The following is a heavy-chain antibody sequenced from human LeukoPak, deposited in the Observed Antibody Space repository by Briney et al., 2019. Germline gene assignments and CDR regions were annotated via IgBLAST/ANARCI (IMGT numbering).Heavy chain of an antibody. V-gene: IGHV1-69*05. J-gene: IGHJ4*02. CDR1: GGTFSSHA. CDR2: IIPIFGTT. D-gene: IGHD5-12*01. CDR3: ARGDSGYDYGFDN. Sequence: ASVKVSCKASGGTFSSHAISWVRHAPGQGLEWVGGIIPIFGTTNYAQKFQGRVTITTDESTSTGYMELRSLRSDDTAVYYCARGDSGYDYGFDNWGQGTLVTVSS.